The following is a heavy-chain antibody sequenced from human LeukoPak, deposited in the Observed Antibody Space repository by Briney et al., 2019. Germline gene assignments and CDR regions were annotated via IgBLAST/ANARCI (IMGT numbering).Heavy chain of an antibody. D-gene: IGHD6-19*01. CDR2: ISSSSSTI. V-gene: IGHV3-48*01. CDR1: GFTFSSYN. J-gene: IGHJ4*02. CDR3: ARGQQWLVDY. Sequence: GGSLRLSCAASGFTFSSYNMNWVRQAPGKGLEWISYISSSSSTIYYADSVKGRFTISRDNAKNSLYLQMNSLRAEDTAVYYCARGQQWLVDYWGQGTLVTVSS.